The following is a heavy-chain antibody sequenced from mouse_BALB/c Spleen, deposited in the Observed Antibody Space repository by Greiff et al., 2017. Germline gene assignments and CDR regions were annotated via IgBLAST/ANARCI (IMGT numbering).Heavy chain of an antibody. J-gene: IGHJ1*01. Sequence: VQLKQSGAELVRPGALVKLSCKASGFNIKDYYMHWVKQRPEQGLEWIGWIDPENGNTIYDPKFQGKASITADTSSNTAYLQLSSLTSEDTAVYYCARSASYGYWYFDVWGAGTTVTVSS. CDR1: GFNIKDYY. D-gene: IGHD2-10*01. CDR3: ARSASYGYWYFDV. V-gene: IGHV14-1*02. CDR2: IDPENGNT.